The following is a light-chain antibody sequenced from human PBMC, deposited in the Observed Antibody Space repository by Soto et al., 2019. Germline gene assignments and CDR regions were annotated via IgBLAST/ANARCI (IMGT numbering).Light chain of an antibody. J-gene: IGLJ2*01. CDR3: SSYGGTINLV. CDR1: SSDVGGYNY. CDR2: EVS. Sequence: QSALTQPPSASGSPGQSVTISCTGTSSDVGGYNYVSWYQQHPGKAPKLMIFEVSKRPSGVPDRFSGSKSGNTASLTVSGLQAEDEADYYCSSYGGTINLVFGVVTKRTVL. V-gene: IGLV2-8*01.